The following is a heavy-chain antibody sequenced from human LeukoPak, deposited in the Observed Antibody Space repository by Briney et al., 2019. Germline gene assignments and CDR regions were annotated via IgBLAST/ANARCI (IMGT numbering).Heavy chain of an antibody. V-gene: IGHV4-30-4*01. CDR2: IYYSGST. CDR1: GGSISSGDYY. CDR3: ARTRSKNYGGNSLLFYFDY. Sequence: PSQTLSLTCTVSGGSISSGDYYWSWIRQPPGKGLEWIGYIYYSGSTYYNPSLKSRVTISVDTSKNQFSLKLSSVTAADTAVYYCARTRSKNYGGNSLLFYFDYWGQGTLVTVSS. D-gene: IGHD4-23*01. J-gene: IGHJ4*02.